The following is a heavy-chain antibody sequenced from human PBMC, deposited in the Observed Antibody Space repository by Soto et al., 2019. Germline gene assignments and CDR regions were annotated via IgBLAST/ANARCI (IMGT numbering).Heavy chain of an antibody. Sequence: PSETLSLTCAVYGGSFSGYYWSWIRQPPGKGLEWIGEINHSGSTNYNPSLKSRVTISVDTSKNQFSLKLSSVTAADTAVYYCARGVYSYGGYYYYYGMDVWGQGTTVTSP. D-gene: IGHD5-18*01. J-gene: IGHJ6*02. V-gene: IGHV4-34*01. CDR2: INHSGST. CDR3: ARGVYSYGGYYYYYGMDV. CDR1: GGSFSGYY.